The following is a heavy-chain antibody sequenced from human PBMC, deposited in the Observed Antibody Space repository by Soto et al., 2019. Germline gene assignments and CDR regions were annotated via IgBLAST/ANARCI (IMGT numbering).Heavy chain of an antibody. V-gene: IGHV1-18*01. D-gene: IGHD3-10*01. CDR1: GYTFTTYG. Sequence: ASVKVSCKTSGYTFTTYGINWMRQAPGHGLEWMGWIKTHNDNAHYAQNLQGRVSMTTDTPSSTAYMELRSLTSDDTAVYYCARTPTMVRGTNYYYYGMDVWGQGTTVTVSS. CDR3: ARTPTMVRGTNYYYYGMDV. J-gene: IGHJ6*02. CDR2: IKTHNDNA.